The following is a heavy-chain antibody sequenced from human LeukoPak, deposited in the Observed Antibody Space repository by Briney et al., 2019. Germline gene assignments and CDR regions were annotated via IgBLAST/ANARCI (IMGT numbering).Heavy chain of an antibody. J-gene: IGHJ4*02. V-gene: IGHV4-34*01. CDR1: GGSFSGYY. D-gene: IGHD3-3*01. Sequence: SETLSLTCAVYGGSFSGYYWSWIRQPPGKGLEWIGEINHSGSTNYNPSLKGRVTISVDTSKNQFSLKLSSVTAADTAVYYCARHERGYYAFDYWGQGTLVTVSS. CDR3: ARHERGYYAFDY. CDR2: INHSGST.